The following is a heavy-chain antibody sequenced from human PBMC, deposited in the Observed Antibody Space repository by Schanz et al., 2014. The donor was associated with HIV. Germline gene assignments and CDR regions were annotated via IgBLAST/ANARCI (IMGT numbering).Heavy chain of an antibody. V-gene: IGHV3-30*03. D-gene: IGHD6-19*01. J-gene: IGHJ4*02. CDR1: GFSFDTFG. Sequence: QVQLVESGGGVVQPGRSLRLSCAGSGFSFDTFGIHWVRQAPGKGLEWLAVISYDGRNKKFANSVKGRFTISRDNSKNTLYLQIKSLRTEDAAVYYCARGRRGAVAGSSDYWGQGTLVTVSS. CDR2: ISYDGRNK. CDR3: ARGRRGAVAGSSDY.